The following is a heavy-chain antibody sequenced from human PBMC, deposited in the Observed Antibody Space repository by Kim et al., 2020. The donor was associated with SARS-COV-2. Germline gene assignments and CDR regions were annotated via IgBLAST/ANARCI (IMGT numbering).Heavy chain of an antibody. CDR1: GYTFTSYD. CDR3: ASSMITFGGVIADDAFDI. J-gene: IGHJ3*02. Sequence: ASVKVSCKASGYTFTSYDINWVRQATGQGLEWMGWMNPNSGNTGYAQKFQGRVTMTRNTSISTAYMELSSLRSEDTAVYYCASSMITFGGVIADDAFDIWGQGTMVTVSS. D-gene: IGHD3-16*02. CDR2: MNPNSGNT. V-gene: IGHV1-8*01.